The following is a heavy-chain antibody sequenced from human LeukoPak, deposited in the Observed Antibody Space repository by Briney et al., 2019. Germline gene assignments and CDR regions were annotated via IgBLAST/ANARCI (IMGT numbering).Heavy chain of an antibody. CDR3: ARAGIGYYDILTGYYALDY. CDR1: GGTFSSYA. D-gene: IGHD3-9*01. J-gene: IGHJ4*02. CDR2: IIPIFGTA. Sequence: ASVKVSCKASGGTFSSYAISWVRQAPGQGLEWMGGIIPIFGTANYAQKFQGRVTITADKSTSTAYMELSSLRSEDTAVYYCARAGIGYYDILTGYYALDYWGQGTLVTVSS. V-gene: IGHV1-69*06.